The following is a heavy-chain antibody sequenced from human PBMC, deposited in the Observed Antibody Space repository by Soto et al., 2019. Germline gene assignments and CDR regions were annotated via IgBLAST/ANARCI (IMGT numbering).Heavy chain of an antibody. Sequence: GGSLRLSCAASGFTFSSYGMHWVRQAPGKGLEWVAVIWYDGSNKYYADSVKGRFTISRDNSKNTLYLQMNSLRAEDTAVYYCAGSLGVVVKFDYWGQGTLVTVSS. V-gene: IGHV3-33*01. D-gene: IGHD3-22*01. CDR3: AGSLGVVVKFDY. CDR1: GFTFSSYG. J-gene: IGHJ4*02. CDR2: IWYDGSNK.